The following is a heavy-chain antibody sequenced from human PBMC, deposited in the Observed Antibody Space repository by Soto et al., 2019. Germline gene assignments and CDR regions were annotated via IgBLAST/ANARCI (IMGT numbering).Heavy chain of an antibody. CDR2: ISSDSYYT. CDR3: ARDTFTYSRGFMRGRYNGLDV. V-gene: IGHV3-21*02. D-gene: IGHD3-10*01. CDR1: DSSSYGYK. Sequence: LVESGGGLVKPGGPLGSSVVGLDSSSYGYKMNWVGRGPGRGWDWVASISSDSYYTWYLASVEGRFTISRDNGQNSMFLQMRGLRDEDTAVYYCARDTFTYSRGFMRGRYNGLDVWGHGTTVSVS. J-gene: IGHJ6*02.